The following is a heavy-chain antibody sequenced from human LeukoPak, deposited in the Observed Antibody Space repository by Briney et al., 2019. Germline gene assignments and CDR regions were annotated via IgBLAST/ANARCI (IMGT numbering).Heavy chain of an antibody. Sequence: ASVKVSCMASGYTFTSYGISWVRQAPGQGLEWMGWINPNSGGTNYAQKFQGRVTMTRDTSISTAYMELSRLRSDDTAVYYCAGGELRNFQHWGQGTLVTVSS. CDR2: INPNSGGT. J-gene: IGHJ1*01. V-gene: IGHV1-2*02. D-gene: IGHD1-26*01. CDR3: AGGELRNFQH. CDR1: GYTFTSYG.